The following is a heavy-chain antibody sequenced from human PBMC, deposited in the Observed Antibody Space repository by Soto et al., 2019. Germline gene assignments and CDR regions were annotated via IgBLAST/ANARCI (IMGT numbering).Heavy chain of an antibody. J-gene: IGHJ4*02. CDR1: GGTFSNYI. V-gene: IGHV1-69*01. CDR2: IIPVFATT. D-gene: IGHD2-15*01. CDR3: ARTDLRYWSCCACYKGFDS. Sequence: QVQLVQSGAEVKKPVSSVKVSCKASGGTFSNYIRNWVRQSPGQGLEWMGEIIPVFATTNYAQKFQGRVSITADESTSTAYMELSSLRSEDTAVFYCARTDLRYWSCCACYKGFDSWGQGTLVTVSS.